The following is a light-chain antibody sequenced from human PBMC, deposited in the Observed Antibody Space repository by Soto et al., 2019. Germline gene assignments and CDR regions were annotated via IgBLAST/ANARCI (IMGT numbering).Light chain of an antibody. V-gene: IGLV2-14*03. CDR1: SSDVGGYNY. CDR3: ASFTRSVTVV. J-gene: IGLJ2*01. CDR2: DVN. Sequence: QSALTQPASVSGSPGQSITISCAGTSSDVGGYNYVSWYQQHPGKVPRLIISDVNKRXSGVSDRFSXXXXXXTASLTIXGLQAEDEADYYCASFTRSVTVVFGGGTKVTVL.